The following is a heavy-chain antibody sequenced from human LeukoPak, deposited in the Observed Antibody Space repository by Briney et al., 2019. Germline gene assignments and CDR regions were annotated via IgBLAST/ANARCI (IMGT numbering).Heavy chain of an antibody. CDR2: IYYSGST. Sequence: SETLSLTCTVSGGSISSYYWSWIRQPPGKGLEWIGYIYYSGSTNYNPSLKSRVTISVDTSKNQFSLKLSSVTAADTAVYYCVRNAREYTGLLWFGDRTEYFQHWGQGTLVTVSS. D-gene: IGHD3-10*01. J-gene: IGHJ1*01. V-gene: IGHV4-59*01. CDR1: GGSISSYY. CDR3: VRNAREYTGLLWFGDRTEYFQH.